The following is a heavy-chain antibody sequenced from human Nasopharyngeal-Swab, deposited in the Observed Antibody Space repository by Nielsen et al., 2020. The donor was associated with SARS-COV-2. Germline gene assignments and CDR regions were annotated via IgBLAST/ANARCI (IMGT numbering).Heavy chain of an antibody. Sequence: GGSLRLSCAVSGFTVSSTYMSWVRQAPGKGLEWVSVTEIGGTTYYADSVKGRFTISRDNSKNTLYLQMNSLRAEDTAVYYCAKSYSSSSLVGYWGQGTLVTVSS. CDR3: AKSYSSSSLVGY. CDR1: GFTVSSTY. J-gene: IGHJ4*02. D-gene: IGHD6-13*01. V-gene: IGHV3-53*01. CDR2: TEIGGTT.